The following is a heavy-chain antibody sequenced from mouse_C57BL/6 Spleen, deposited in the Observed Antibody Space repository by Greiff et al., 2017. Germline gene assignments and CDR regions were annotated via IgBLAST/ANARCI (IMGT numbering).Heavy chain of an antibody. Sequence: EVKLMESGGGLVKPGGSLKLSCAASGFTFSDYGMHWVRQAPEKGLEWVAYISSGSSTIYYADTVKGRFTISRDNAKNTLFLQMTSLRSEDTAMYYCASGYYGNYEARDYWGQGTSVTVSS. CDR2: ISSGSSTI. D-gene: IGHD2-1*01. J-gene: IGHJ4*01. CDR3: ASGYYGNYEARDY. V-gene: IGHV5-17*01. CDR1: GFTFSDYG.